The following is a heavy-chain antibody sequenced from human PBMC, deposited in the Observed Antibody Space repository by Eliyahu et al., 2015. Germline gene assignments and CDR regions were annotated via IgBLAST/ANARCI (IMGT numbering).Heavy chain of an antibody. V-gene: IGHV3-30*18. Sequence: QVQLVESGGGVVQPGRSLRLSCXGSGFGFSSYGMHWVRQAPGKGLGWVAIMSYDATRTSYAXSVKGRFTISRDNSKSTVYLQMDSLKAEDTAVYYCAKDGDSSREFDHWGQGTLVTVSS. CDR3: AKDGDSSREFDH. CDR1: GFGFSSYG. D-gene: IGHD6-6*01. J-gene: IGHJ4*02. CDR2: MSYDATRT.